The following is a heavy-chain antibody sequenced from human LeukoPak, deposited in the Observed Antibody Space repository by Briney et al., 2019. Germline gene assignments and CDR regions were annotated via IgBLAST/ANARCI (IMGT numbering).Heavy chain of an antibody. D-gene: IGHD6-19*01. V-gene: IGHV3-30-3*01. Sequence: GRSLRLSCAASGFTFSSYAMHWVRQAPGKGLEWVAVISYDGSNKYYADSVKGRFTISRDNAKNSLYLQMNSLRAEDTAVYYCASGYSSGPEYWGQGNLVTVSS. CDR1: GFTFSSYA. CDR3: ASGYSSGPEY. J-gene: IGHJ4*02. CDR2: ISYDGSNK.